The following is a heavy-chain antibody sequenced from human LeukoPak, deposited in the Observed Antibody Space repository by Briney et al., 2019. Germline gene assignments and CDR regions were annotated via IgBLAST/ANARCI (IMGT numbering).Heavy chain of an antibody. CDR2: IIPIFGTA. CDR3: ARAGEVYNSGSYLEY. V-gene: IGHV1-69*06. Sequence: SVKVSCKASGGTFTSYAISWVRQAPGQGLEWMGGIIPIFGTANYAQKFQGRVTITADKSTSTAYMELSSLRSEDTAVYYCARAGEVYNSGSYLEYWGQGTLVTVSS. CDR1: GGTFTSYA. D-gene: IGHD6-19*01. J-gene: IGHJ4*02.